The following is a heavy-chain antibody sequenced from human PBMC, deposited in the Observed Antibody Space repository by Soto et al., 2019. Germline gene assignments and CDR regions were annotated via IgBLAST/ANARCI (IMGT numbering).Heavy chain of an antibody. CDR1: GASISAYA. V-gene: IGHV4-4*07. D-gene: IGHD6-19*01. CDR2: LYSSGNT. Sequence: SETLSLTCTVSGASISAYAWSWIRQPAGKGLEWIGRLYSSGNTNYNPSFKSRLTMSADTSKNQFSLKPSSVTAADTAVYYCARGPYSSGWYVADYWGQGTLDTVSS. CDR3: ARGPYSSGWYVADY. J-gene: IGHJ4*02.